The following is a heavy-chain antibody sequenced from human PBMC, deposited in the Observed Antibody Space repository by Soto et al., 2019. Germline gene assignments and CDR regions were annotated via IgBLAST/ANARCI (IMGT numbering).Heavy chain of an antibody. D-gene: IGHD2-2*01. CDR2: LHGSGST. Sequence: GGSLRLSCVASGFTVSTNYLSWVRQVPGKGLEWVSVLHGSGSTSYADSVKGRFTISRDNARNTFYLQMNSLRVEDTAVYYCARKPPAAVQGWAYGMDVWGQGTTVTVS. CDR1: GFTVSTNY. V-gene: IGHV3-53*01. CDR3: ARKPPAAVQGWAYGMDV. J-gene: IGHJ6*02.